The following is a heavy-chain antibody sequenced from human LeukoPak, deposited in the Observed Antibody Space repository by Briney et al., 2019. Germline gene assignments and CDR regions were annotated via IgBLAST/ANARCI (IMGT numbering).Heavy chain of an antibody. CDR2: ICGSGGST. V-gene: IGHV3-23*01. D-gene: IGHD2-21*02. CDR1: GFTFSSYA. J-gene: IGHJ4*02. CDR3: AKDSKFYCGGDCYPDY. Sequence: GGSLRLSCAASGFTFSSYAMSWVRQAPGKGLEWVSAICGSGGSTYYADSVRGRFTISRDNSKNTLYLQMNSLRAEDTAVYYCAKDSKFYCGGDCYPDYWGQGTLVTVSS.